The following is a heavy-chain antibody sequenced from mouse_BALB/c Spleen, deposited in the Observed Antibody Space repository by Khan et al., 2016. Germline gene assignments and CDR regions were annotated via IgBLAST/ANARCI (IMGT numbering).Heavy chain of an antibody. V-gene: IGHV5-15*02. J-gene: IGHJ1*01. CDR3: ARDYYGSSYWYFDV. CDR2: ISNLAYSI. D-gene: IGHD1-1*01. Sequence: EVELVESGGGLVQPGGSRKLSCAASGFTFSDYGMAWVRQAPGKGPEWVAFISNLAYSIYYADTVTGRFTIPRENAKNTLYLEMSSLRTEDTAMYDGARDYYGSSYWYFDVWGAGTTVTVSS. CDR1: GFTFSDYG.